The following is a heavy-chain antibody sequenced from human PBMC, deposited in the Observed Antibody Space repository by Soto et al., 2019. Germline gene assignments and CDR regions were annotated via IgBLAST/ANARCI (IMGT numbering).Heavy chain of an antibody. Sequence: QVQLVESGGGLVKPGGSLRLSCAASGFTFSDYYMSWIRQAPGKGLEWVSYISSSSSYTNYADSVKGRFTISRDNAKNSLYLQMNSLRAADTAVYYCARTIAAAGGRRYFDLWGRGTLVTVSS. V-gene: IGHV3-11*05. D-gene: IGHD6-13*01. J-gene: IGHJ2*01. CDR1: GFTFSDYY. CDR3: ARTIAAAGGRRYFDL. CDR2: ISSSSSYT.